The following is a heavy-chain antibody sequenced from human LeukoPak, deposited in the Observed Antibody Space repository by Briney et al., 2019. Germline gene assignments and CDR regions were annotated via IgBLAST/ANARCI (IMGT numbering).Heavy chain of an antibody. CDR1: GFTFSNYA. CDR3: ARGPTYYYGSGWGARFDY. Sequence: PGGSLRLSCAASGFTFSNYAMTWVRHAPGEGLEWVSAISDSGGTTYYADSVKGRFTISRDNSKNTLYLQMNSLRAEDTAVYYCARGPTYYYGSGWGARFDYWGQGTLVTVSS. CDR2: ISDSGGTT. J-gene: IGHJ4*02. D-gene: IGHD3-10*01. V-gene: IGHV3-23*01.